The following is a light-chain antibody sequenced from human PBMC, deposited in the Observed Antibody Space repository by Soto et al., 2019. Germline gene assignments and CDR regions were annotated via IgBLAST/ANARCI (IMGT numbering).Light chain of an antibody. CDR3: LSYTSANTRV. Sequence: QSALTQPASVSASPGQSITISCTGTSSDVGGYKFVSWYQHHPGKAPKLMIYEVNNRPSGVSHRFSGSKSGNTASLTISGLHPEDEDDYYCLSYTSANTRVFGGGTKLTVL. V-gene: IGLV2-14*01. CDR1: SSDVGGYKF. CDR2: EVN. J-gene: IGLJ3*02.